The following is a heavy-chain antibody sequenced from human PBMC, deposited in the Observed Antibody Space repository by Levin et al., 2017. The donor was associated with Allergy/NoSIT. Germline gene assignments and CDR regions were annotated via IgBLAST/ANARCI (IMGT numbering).Heavy chain of an antibody. CDR2: IYHSGST. J-gene: IGHJ6*02. Sequence: KSGGSLRLSCTVSGDSISSYYWSWIRQPPGKGLEWIGYIYHSGSTKYNPSLKSRVTISVDTSKNQFSLKLNSVTAADTAVYYCARRFCSGDTCYSGSHGMDGWGQGTTVTVSS. CDR3: ARRFCSGDTCYSGSHGMDG. V-gene: IGHV4-59*08. D-gene: IGHD2-15*01. CDR1: GDSISSYY.